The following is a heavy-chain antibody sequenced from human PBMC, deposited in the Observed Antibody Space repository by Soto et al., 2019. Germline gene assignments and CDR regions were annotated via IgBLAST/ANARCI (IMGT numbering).Heavy chain of an antibody. CDR2: IWYDGSNK. CDR1: GFTFSSYG. D-gene: IGHD6-19*01. J-gene: IGHJ6*02. Sequence: GGSLRLSCAASGFTFSSYGMHWVRQAPGKGLEWVAVIWYDGSNKYYADSVKGRFTISRDNSKNTLYLQMNSLRAEDTAVYYCARAIGSRSGWPYYYYYGMDVWGQGTTVTVYS. CDR3: ARAIGSRSGWPYYYYYGMDV. V-gene: IGHV3-33*01.